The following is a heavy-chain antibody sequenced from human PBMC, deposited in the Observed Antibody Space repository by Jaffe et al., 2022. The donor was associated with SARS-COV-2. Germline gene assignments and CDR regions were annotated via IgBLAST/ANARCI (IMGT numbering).Heavy chain of an antibody. CDR2: IHYIGST. CDR1: GGSISSSSYY. CDR3: AREYTIREFDS. D-gene: IGHD2-2*02. V-gene: IGHV4-39*02. J-gene: IGHJ4*01. Sequence: QLQLQESGPGLVKPSETLSLTCTVSGGSISSSSYYWDWIRQPPGKGLEWIGSIHYIGSTYYNPSLKSRVTISVDTSNNQFSLKLTSVTAADTAVYFCAREYTIREFDSWGHGTLVTVSS.